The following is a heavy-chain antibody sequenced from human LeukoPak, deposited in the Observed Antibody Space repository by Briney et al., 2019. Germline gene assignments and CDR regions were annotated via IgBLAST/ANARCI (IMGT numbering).Heavy chain of an antibody. Sequence: SVKVSCKASGGTFSSYAISWVRQAPGQGLEWMGRIIPILGIANYAQKFQGRVTITADKSTSTAYMELSSLRSEDTAVYYCARILDSGYYYYYGMDVWGQGTTVTVSS. CDR1: GGTFSSYA. J-gene: IGHJ6*02. CDR2: IIPILGIA. CDR3: ARILDSGYYYYYGMDV. V-gene: IGHV1-69*04. D-gene: IGHD5-12*01.